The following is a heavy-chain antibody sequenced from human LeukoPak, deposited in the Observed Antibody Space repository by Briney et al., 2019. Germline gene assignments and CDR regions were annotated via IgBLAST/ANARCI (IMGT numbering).Heavy chain of an antibody. CDR2: IYYSGST. Sequence: PSQTLSLTCAVSGGSISSGGYYWSWIRQHPGKGLEWIGYIYYSGSTYYNPSLKSRVTIPVDTSKNQFSLKLSSVTAADTTVYYCARTDCSSTSCYPDYWGQGTLVTVSS. J-gene: IGHJ4*02. V-gene: IGHV4-31*11. CDR3: ARTDCSSTSCYPDY. D-gene: IGHD2-2*01. CDR1: GGSISSGGYY.